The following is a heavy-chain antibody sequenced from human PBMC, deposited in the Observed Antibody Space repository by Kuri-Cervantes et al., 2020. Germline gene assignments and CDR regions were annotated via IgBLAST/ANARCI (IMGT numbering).Heavy chain of an antibody. D-gene: IGHD1-26*01. CDR2: FDPEDGET. CDR3: TRGEGAKGAFDI. CDR1: GFTFSSYG. Sequence: GGSLRLSCAASGFTFSSYGMRWVRQAPGKGLEWMGGFDPEDGETIYAQKFQGRVTMTEDTSTDTAYMELSSLRSEDTAVYYCTRGEGAKGAFDIWGQGTMVTVSS. V-gene: IGHV1-24*01. J-gene: IGHJ3*02.